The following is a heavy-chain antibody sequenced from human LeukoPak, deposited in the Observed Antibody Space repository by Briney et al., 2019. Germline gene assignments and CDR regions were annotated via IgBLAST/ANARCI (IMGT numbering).Heavy chain of an antibody. V-gene: IGHV3-64*01. CDR1: GFTFSSYA. CDR2: ISSNGGST. Sequence: GGSLRLSCAASGFTFSSYAMHWVRQAPGKGLEYVSAISSNGGSTYYANSVKGRFTISRDNSKNTLFLQMGSLRAEDMAVYYCARGGSIAARPIDYWGQGTLVTISS. D-gene: IGHD6-6*01. J-gene: IGHJ4*02. CDR3: ARGGSIAARPIDY.